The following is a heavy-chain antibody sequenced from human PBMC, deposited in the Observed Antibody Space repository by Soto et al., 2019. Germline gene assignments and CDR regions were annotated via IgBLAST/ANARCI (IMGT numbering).Heavy chain of an antibody. CDR1: GGSFSGYY. V-gene: IGHV4-34*01. CDR3: ARGTTVTTKIGYYCSCMDV. Sequence: SETLSLTCAVYGGSFSGYYWSWIRQPPGKGLEWIGEINHSGSTNYNPSLKSRVTISVDTSKNQFSLKLSSVTAADTAVYYCARGTTVTTKIGYYCSCMDVWGKGTTVTVSS. CDR2: INHSGST. J-gene: IGHJ6*03. D-gene: IGHD4-17*01.